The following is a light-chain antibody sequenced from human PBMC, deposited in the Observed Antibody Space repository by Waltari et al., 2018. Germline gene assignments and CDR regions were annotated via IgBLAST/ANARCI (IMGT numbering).Light chain of an antibody. CDR1: SSNIGANFH. J-gene: IGLJ2*01. CDR2: GNF. CDR3: QSYDSSLSLVV. Sequence: QSVLTQPPSVSGAPAQRVTISCTGSSSNIGANFHVHWYQHLPGTAPRLLIYGNFNRPSGVPDRFSGSKSGTSASLAITGLQAEDEANYYCQSYDSSLSLVVFGGGTKLTVL. V-gene: IGLV1-40*01.